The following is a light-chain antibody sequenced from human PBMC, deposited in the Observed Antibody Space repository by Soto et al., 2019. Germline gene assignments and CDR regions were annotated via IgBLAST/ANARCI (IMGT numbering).Light chain of an antibody. CDR1: QSVSSSS. CDR2: DAS. CDR3: QQRINRRVT. J-gene: IGKJ4*01. V-gene: IGKV3D-20*02. Sequence: ESVLTQSPGTLSLSRGERATLSCRASQSVSSSSLAWYQQKPGQAPRLLIYDASNRATGIPARFSGSGSGTDFTLTITSLEPEDFAVYYCQQRINRRVTFGGGTKVDIK.